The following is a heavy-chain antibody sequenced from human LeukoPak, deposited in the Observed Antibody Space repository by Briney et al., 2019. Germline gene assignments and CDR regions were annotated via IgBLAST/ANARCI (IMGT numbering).Heavy chain of an antibody. J-gene: IGHJ4*02. CDR3: ARDYYGSGSYSD. CDR1: GFTFSSYS. D-gene: IGHD3-10*01. CDR2: INSSSSCI. V-gene: IGHV3-21*01. Sequence: PGGSLRLSCAASGFTFSSYSMNWVRQAPGKGLEWVSSINSSSSCIYYADSVKGRFTISRDNAKNTLYLQMNSLRAEDTAEYYCARDYYGSGSYSDWGQGTLVTVSS.